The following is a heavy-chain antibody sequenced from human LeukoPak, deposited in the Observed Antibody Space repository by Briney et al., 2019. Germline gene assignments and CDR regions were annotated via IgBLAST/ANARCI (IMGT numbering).Heavy chain of an antibody. CDR2: TNHSGST. J-gene: IGHJ5*02. Sequence: SETLSLTCAVYGGSFSGYYWSWIRQPPGKGLEWIGETNHSGSTNYNPSLKSRVTISVDTSKNQFSLKLSSVTAADTAVYYCARGKGRYCSSTSCLNWFDPWGQGTLVTVSS. V-gene: IGHV4-34*01. CDR3: ARGKGRYCSSTSCLNWFDP. D-gene: IGHD2-2*01. CDR1: GGSFSGYY.